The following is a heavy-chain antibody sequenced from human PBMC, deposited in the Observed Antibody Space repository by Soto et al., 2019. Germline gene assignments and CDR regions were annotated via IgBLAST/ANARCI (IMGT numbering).Heavy chain of an antibody. CDR3: ASRPNSGYEKRYGMDV. CDR2: IIPIFGTA. V-gene: IGHV1-69*15. CDR1: GGTFSSYA. D-gene: IGHD5-12*01. J-gene: IGHJ6*02. Sequence: QVQLVQSGAEVKKPGSSVKVSCKASGGTFSSYAISWVRQAPGQGLEWMGRIIPIFGTANYAQKFQGRVTITGDESTSTAYMELSSLRSEDTAVYYCASRPNSGYEKRYGMDVWGQGTTVTVSS.